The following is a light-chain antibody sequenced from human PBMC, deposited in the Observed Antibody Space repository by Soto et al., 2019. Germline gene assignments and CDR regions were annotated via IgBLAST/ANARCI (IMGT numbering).Light chain of an antibody. CDR2: DVS. Sequence: QSALTRPASVSGSPGQSITISCTGTSSDVGGYNYVSWYQQHPGKAPKLMIYDVSNRPSGVSNRFSGSKSGNTASLTISGLQAEDEADYYCSSYTSSSTLLYVFGTGTQLTVL. CDR1: SSDVGGYNY. V-gene: IGLV2-14*01. J-gene: IGLJ1*01. CDR3: SSYTSSSTLLYV.